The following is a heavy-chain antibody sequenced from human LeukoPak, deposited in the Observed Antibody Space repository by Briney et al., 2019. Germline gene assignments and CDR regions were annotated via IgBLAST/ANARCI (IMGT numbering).Heavy chain of an antibody. Sequence: GGSLRLSCAASGFTFGSYCMHRVRQAPGKGLEWVSGISHDGRNTYYAKSVKGRFTISRDDSKNTLYLQMNSLRADDTAVYYCARNSVTTGYYFDYWGQGTLVTVSS. J-gene: IGHJ4*02. CDR1: GFTFGSYC. CDR3: ARNSVTTGYYFDY. V-gene: IGHV3-30*04. CDR2: ISHDGRNT. D-gene: IGHD4-17*01.